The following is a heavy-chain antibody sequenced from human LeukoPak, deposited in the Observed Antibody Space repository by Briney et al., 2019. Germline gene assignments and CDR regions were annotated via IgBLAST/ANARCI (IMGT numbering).Heavy chain of an antibody. V-gene: IGHV1-3*01. CDR3: ARSGGDSYDY. J-gene: IGHJ4*02. D-gene: IGHD2-8*02. Sequence: GASVKVSCKASGYTFTSYAMHWVRQAPGQGLEWMGWINAGNGNTKYSQKFQGRVTITRDTSASTAYMELSSLRSEDTAVYYCARSGGDSYDYWARDPWSPSPQ. CDR2: INAGNGNT. CDR1: GYTFTSYA.